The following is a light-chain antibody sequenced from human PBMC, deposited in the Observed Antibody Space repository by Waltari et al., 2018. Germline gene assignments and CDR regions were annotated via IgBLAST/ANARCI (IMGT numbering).Light chain of an antibody. CDR1: QSVSSN. CDR2: ASS. CDR3: QQYNNWPPVYT. J-gene: IGKJ2*01. V-gene: IGKV3-15*01. Sequence: IVMTQSPATLSVSPGERATLSCRASQSVSSNLAWSQQQPGQAPRLLIYASSTRATGIPARFSGSGYGTELTLTISSLKSEDFAVYYCQQYNNWPPVYTFGQGTKLEIK.